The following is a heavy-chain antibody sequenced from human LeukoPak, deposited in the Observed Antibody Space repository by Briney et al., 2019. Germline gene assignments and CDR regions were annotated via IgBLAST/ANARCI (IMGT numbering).Heavy chain of an antibody. CDR2: IKQDGSEK. CDR3: ARATTVTTYLDY. J-gene: IGHJ4*02. V-gene: IGHV3-7*01. Sequence: PGGSLRLSCAASGFTFSSCWMSWVRQAPGKGLEWVANIKQDGSEKYYVDSVKGRFTISRDNAKNTLYLQMNSLRAEDTAVYYCARATTVTTYLDYWGQGTLVTVSS. CDR1: GFTFSSCW. D-gene: IGHD4-17*01.